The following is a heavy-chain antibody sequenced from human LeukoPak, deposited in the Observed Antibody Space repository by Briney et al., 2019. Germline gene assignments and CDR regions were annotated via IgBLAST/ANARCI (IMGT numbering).Heavy chain of an antibody. Sequence: ASVKVSXKASGYMFTAPYIHWMRQAPGQGLEWMGWINPNSGGTRYAQTFQGRITVTRDTSTSTAYMELSGLRDDDTAVYYCARVGYCTKGVCMNYDYWGQGTLVTVSS. CDR3: ARVGYCTKGVCMNYDY. V-gene: IGHV1-2*02. J-gene: IGHJ4*02. CDR2: INPNSGGT. D-gene: IGHD2-8*01. CDR1: GYMFTAPY.